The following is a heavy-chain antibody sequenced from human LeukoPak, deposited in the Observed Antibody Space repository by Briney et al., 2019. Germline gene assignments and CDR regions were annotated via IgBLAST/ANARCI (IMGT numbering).Heavy chain of an antibody. CDR1: GGSISSGGYS. V-gene: IGHV4-30-2*01. J-gene: IGHJ3*02. CDR2: IYHSGST. CDR3: ARDTKAADAFEI. D-gene: IGHD3-3*01. Sequence: SETLSLTCAVSGGSISSGGYSWSWIPQPQGKGLEWIGYIYHSGSTYYNLSLKSRVTISVDRTKNQFSLKLSSVTAADTAVYYCARDTKAADAFEIWGQGTMVTVSS.